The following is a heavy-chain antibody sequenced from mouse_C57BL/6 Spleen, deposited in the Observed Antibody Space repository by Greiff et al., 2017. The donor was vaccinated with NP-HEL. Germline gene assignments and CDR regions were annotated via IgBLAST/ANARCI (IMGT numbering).Heavy chain of an antibody. J-gene: IGHJ2*01. Sequence: EVKLVESGGDLVKPGGSLKLSCAASGFTFSSYGMSWVRQTPDKRLEWVATISSGGSYTYYPDSVKGRFTISRDNAKNTLYLQMSSLKSEDTAMYYCARQLRLPDDWGQGTTLTVSS. CDR1: GFTFSSYG. CDR3: ARQLRLPDD. V-gene: IGHV5-6*01. CDR2: ISSGGSYT. D-gene: IGHD3-2*02.